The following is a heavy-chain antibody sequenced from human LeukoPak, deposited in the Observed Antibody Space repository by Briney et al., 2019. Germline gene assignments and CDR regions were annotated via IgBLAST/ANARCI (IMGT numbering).Heavy chain of an antibody. CDR1: GFTFSSCA. J-gene: IGHJ4*02. CDR2: ITGSGQTA. D-gene: IGHD3-22*01. Sequence: GGSLRLSCAASGFTFSSCAMTWVRQAPGKGLEGVSTITGSGQTAYYADSVKGRFTMSRDNSKNTLYLQMSGLRAEDTAIYYCAKEVLVVVESYFDSWGQGTLVTVSS. V-gene: IGHV3-23*01. CDR3: AKEVLVVVESYFDS.